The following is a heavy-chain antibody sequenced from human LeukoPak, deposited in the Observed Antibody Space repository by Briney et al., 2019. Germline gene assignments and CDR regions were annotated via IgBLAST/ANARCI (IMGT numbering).Heavy chain of an antibody. CDR1: GNYW. J-gene: IGHJ6*02. CDR2: INSDGSWT. D-gene: IGHD3-16*01. V-gene: IGHV3-74*01. Sequence: GGSLRLSCAASGNYWMHWVRQAPGKGLVWVSHINSDGSWTSYADSVKGRFTISRDNAKNSLYLQMSNLRAEDTAVYFCARGGGLDVWGQGATVTVSS. CDR3: ARGGGLDV.